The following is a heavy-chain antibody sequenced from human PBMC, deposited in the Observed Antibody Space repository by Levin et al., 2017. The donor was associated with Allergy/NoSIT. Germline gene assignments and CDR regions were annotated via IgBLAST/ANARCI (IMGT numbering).Heavy chain of an antibody. V-gene: IGHV3-73*01. CDR2: IRSKANSYAT. Sequence: GGSLRLSCAASGFTFSGSAMHWVRQASGKGLEWVGRIRSKANSYATAYAASVKGRFTISRDDSKNTAYLQMNSLKTEDTAVYYCTREAQWLVFKGAFDIWGQGTMVTVSS. J-gene: IGHJ3*02. CDR1: GFTFSGSA. D-gene: IGHD6-19*01. CDR3: TREAQWLVFKGAFDI.